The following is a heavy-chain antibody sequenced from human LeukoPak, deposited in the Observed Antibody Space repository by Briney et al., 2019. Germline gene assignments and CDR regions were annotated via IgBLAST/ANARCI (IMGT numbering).Heavy chain of an antibody. CDR3: ARLDIVVVPAARDYYYYMDV. J-gene: IGHJ6*03. D-gene: IGHD2-2*03. V-gene: IGHV4-34*01. CDR2: INHSGST. Sequence: SETLSLTRAVYGGSFSGYYWSWIRQPPGKGLEWIGEINHSGSTNYNPSLKSRVTISVDTSKNQFSLKLSSVTAADTAVYYCARLDIVVVPAARDYYYYMDVWGRGTTVTVSS. CDR1: GGSFSGYY.